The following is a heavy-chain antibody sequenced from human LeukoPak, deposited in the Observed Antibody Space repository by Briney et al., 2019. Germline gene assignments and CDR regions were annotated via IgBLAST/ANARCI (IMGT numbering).Heavy chain of an antibody. Sequence: ASVKVSCKASGYTFTNYAIHWVRQAPGQRLEWMGWINAGNGDTRYSQKYQGRVTITRDTSATIAHMELSSLRSEDTAVYYCARNLVGKTDFDYWGQGTLVTVSS. CDR3: ARNLVGKTDFDY. J-gene: IGHJ4*02. V-gene: IGHV1-3*01. CDR1: GYTFTNYA. D-gene: IGHD6-19*01. CDR2: INAGNGDT.